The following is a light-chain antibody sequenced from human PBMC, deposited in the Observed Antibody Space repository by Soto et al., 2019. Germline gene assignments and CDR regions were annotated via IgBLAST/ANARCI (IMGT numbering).Light chain of an antibody. CDR1: QDITNY. V-gene: IGKV1-33*01. CDR2: DAS. J-gene: IGKJ5*01. CDR3: QQYDYLPLT. Sequence: DIQMTQAPSSLSASVGDRVTITCQASQDITNYLNWYQQKPGKAPQLLIYDASNLETGVPSRFSGSGSGTDFTFTISSLQPEDIATYYCQQYDYLPLTFGQGTRLEIK.